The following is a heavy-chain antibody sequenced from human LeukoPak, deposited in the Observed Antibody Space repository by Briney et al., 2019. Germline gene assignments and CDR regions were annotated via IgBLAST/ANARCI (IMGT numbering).Heavy chain of an antibody. J-gene: IGHJ1*01. CDR2: IYHTKTT. Sequence: SETLSLTCAVSGYSIGSGYYWGWIRPPPGKGLECIGSIYHTKTTSYNPSLTSRVTISVDTSKSQFSLRLSSVTAADTAVYYCARVSGDDSGHFHLWGQGTLVTVSS. D-gene: IGHD2-21*02. CDR3: ARVSGDDSGHFHL. V-gene: IGHV4-38-2*01. CDR1: GYSIGSGYY.